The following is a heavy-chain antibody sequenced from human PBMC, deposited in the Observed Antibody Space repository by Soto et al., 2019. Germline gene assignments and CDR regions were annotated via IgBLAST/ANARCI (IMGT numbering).Heavy chain of an antibody. CDR2: ISGYNGNT. V-gene: IGHV1-18*04. CDR1: GYTFTSYG. Sequence: QVQLVQSGAEVKKPGASVKVSCKASGYTFTSYGISWVRQAPGQGLEWMGWISGYNGNTNYAQKLQGRVTMTTDTSTSTAYMEVRSLRSDDTAVYYCAREPALAYCGGDCYSFGYWGQETLVTVSS. J-gene: IGHJ4*02. CDR3: AREPALAYCGGDCYSFGY. D-gene: IGHD2-21*02.